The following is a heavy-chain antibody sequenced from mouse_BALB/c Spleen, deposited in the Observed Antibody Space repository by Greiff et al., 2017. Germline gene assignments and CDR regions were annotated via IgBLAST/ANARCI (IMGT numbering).Heavy chain of an antibody. CDR3: SLTGTSDY. CDR2: IDPENGDT. J-gene: IGHJ2*01. V-gene: IGHV14-4*02. CDR1: GFNIKDYY. D-gene: IGHD4-1*01. Sequence: EVKLVESGAELVRSGASVKLSCTASGFNIKDYYMHWVKQRPEQGLEWIGWIDPENGDTEYAPKFQGKATMTADTSSNTAYLQLSSLTSEDTAVYYCSLTGTSDYWGQGTTLTVSS.